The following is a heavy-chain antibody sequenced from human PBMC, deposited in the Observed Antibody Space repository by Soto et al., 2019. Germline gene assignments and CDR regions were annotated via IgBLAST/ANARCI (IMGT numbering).Heavy chain of an antibody. CDR1: GFTVSSYY. CDR3: ARRYYGGNSQAFDI. D-gene: IGHD4-17*01. Sequence: GGSLRLACAASGFTVSSYYMNWVRQAPGKGLEWRSVIYRDGSTYYADSVKGRFTISRDNSKNTLFLQMNSLRAEDTAEYYCARRYYGGNSQAFDIWGQGTMVIVSS. J-gene: IGHJ3*02. CDR2: IYRDGST. V-gene: IGHV3-66*01.